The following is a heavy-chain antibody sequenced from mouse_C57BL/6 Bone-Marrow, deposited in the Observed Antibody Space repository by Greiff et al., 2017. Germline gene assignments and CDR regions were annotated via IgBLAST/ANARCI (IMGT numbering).Heavy chain of an antibody. CDR1: GYSFTGYY. J-gene: IGHJ4*01. V-gene: IGHV1-31*01. D-gene: IGHD3-2*02. Sequence: EVKLQESGPELVKPGASVKISCKASGYSFTGYYMHWVKQSHGNILDWIGYIYPYNGVSSYNQKFKGKATLTVDKSSSTAYMELRSLTSEDSAVYYCAREFRQLRLGTGWAMDYWGQGTSVTVSS. CDR2: IYPYNGVS. CDR3: AREFRQLRLGTGWAMDY.